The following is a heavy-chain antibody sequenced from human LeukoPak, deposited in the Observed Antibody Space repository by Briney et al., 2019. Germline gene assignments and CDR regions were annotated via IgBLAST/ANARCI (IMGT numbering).Heavy chain of an antibody. CDR2: IWVDGTRK. CDR1: GFPFSQHG. D-gene: IGHD2-2*01. CDR3: VAVLVPAAFWHFDV. V-gene: IGHV3-33*01. Sequence: PGTSLRLSRATSGFPFSQHGYHWVRQAPGKGLEWTAIIWVDGTRKYYADSVEGRFTISRDNSKSTLYLQIDSLRPEDTAVYYCVAVLVPAAFWHFDVWGRGTQVTVSS. J-gene: IGHJ2*01.